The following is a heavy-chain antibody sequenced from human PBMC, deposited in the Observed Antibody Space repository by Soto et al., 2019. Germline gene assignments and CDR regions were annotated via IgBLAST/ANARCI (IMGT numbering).Heavy chain of an antibody. Sequence: QVQLQESGPGLVKPSQTLSLTCTVSGGSISSGGYYWSWIRQHPGKGLEWIGYIYYSGSTYYNPSLKSRVTIXXDXSXXQFSLKLSSVTAADTAVYYCASSRGDYSNYPPLDYWGQGTLVTVSS. J-gene: IGHJ4*02. D-gene: IGHD4-4*01. CDR2: IYYSGST. V-gene: IGHV4-31*03. CDR1: GGSISSGGYY. CDR3: ASSRGDYSNYPPLDY.